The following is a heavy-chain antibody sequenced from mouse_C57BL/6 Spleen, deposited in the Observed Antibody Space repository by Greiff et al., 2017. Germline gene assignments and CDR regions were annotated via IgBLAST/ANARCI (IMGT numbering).Heavy chain of an antibody. CDR1: GYAFSSYW. CDR3: AREGLPYYFDY. CDR2: IYPGDGDT. J-gene: IGHJ2*01. Sequence: QVQLKQSGAELVKPGASVKISCKASGYAFSSYWMNWVKQRPGKGLEWIGQIYPGDGDTNYNGKFKGKATLTADKSSSTAYMQLSSLTSEDSAVYFCAREGLPYYFDYWGQGTTLTVSS. V-gene: IGHV1-80*01. D-gene: IGHD5-5*01.